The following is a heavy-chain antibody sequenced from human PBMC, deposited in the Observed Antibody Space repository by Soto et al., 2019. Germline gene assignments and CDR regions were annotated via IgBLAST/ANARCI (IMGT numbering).Heavy chain of an antibody. V-gene: IGHV5-10-1*01. CDR2: IDPSDSYT. Sequence: PGESLKISCKGSGYSFTSYWISWVRQMPGKGLEWMGRIDPSDSYTNYSPSFQGHVTISADKSISTAYLQWSSLKASDTAMYYYALQGGSGSYGNWFDPWGQGTLVTVSS. J-gene: IGHJ5*02. D-gene: IGHD3-10*01. CDR3: ALQGGSGSYGNWFDP. CDR1: GYSFTSYW.